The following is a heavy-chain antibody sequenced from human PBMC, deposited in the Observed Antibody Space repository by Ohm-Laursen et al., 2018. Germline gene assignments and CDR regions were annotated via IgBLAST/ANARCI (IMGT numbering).Heavy chain of an antibody. J-gene: IGHJ4*02. CDR3: AKDDYDRVSSGYYFDY. Sequence: SLRLSCSASGFTFSIYEMNWVRQAPEKGLEWVASISSTSNHIHYVDSVWGRFTISRDNAENSLYLEMNSLRVEDTAVYYCAKDDYDRVSSGYYFDYWGQGTLVSVSS. D-gene: IGHD3-10*02. CDR1: GFTFSIYE. CDR2: ISSTSNHI. V-gene: IGHV3-21*01.